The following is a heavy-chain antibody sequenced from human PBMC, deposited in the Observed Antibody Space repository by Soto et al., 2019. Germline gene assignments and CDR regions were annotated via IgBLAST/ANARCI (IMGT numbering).Heavy chain of an antibody. CDR2: IWYDGSNK. CDR3: ARSLSAPRIAVAGTAFDY. CDR1: GFTFSSYG. J-gene: IGHJ4*02. Sequence: GGSLRLSCAASGFTFSSYGMHWVRQAPGKGLEWVAVIWYDGSNKYYADSVKGRFTISRDNSKNTLYLQMNSLRAEDTAVYYCARSLSAPRIAVAGTAFDYWGQGTLVTVCS. D-gene: IGHD6-19*01. V-gene: IGHV3-33*01.